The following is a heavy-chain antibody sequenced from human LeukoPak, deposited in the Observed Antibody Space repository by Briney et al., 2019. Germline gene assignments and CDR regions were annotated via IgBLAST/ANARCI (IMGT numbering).Heavy chain of an antibody. V-gene: IGHV1-8*01. CDR1: GYTFTNYD. CDR2: MNPNSGNT. CDR3: ARGYRIQLWYYFDY. D-gene: IGHD5-18*01. J-gene: IGHJ4*02. Sequence: ASVKVSCKASGYTFTNYDINWVRQATGQGLEWMGWMNPNSGNTGYAQKFQGRVTMTRNTSISTAYMELSSLRSEDTAVYYCARGYRIQLWYYFDYWGQGTLVTVSS.